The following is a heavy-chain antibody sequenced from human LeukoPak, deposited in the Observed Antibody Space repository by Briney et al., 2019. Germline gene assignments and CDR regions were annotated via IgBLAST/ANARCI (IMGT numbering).Heavy chain of an antibody. CDR1: GGSISSYY. J-gene: IGHJ4*02. CDR2: IYYSGST. CDR3: ARRIGSGSYYST. V-gene: IGHV4-59*08. D-gene: IGHD3-10*01. Sequence: SETLSLTCTVSGGSISSYYWSWIRQPPGKGLEWIGYIYYSGSTNYNPSLKSRVTISVDTSKNQLSRKLSSVTAADTAVYYCARRIGSGSYYSTWGQGTLVTVSS.